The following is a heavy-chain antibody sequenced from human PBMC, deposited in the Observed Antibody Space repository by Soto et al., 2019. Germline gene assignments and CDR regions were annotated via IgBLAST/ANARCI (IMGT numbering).Heavy chain of an antibody. J-gene: IGHJ6*02. CDR3: ARLSVVVAARYYYGMDV. CDR1: GGSISSSSYY. CDR2: IYYSGST. V-gene: IGHV4-39*01. Sequence: SETLSLTFTVSGGSISSSSYYWGWIRQPPGKGLEWIGSIYYSGSTYYNPSLKSRVTISVDTSKNQFSLKLSSVTAADTAVYYCARLSVVVAARYYYGMDVWGQGTTVTVSS. D-gene: IGHD2-15*01.